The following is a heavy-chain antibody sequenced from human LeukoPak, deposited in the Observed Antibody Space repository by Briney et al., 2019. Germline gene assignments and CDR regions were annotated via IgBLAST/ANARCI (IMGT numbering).Heavy chain of an antibody. CDR2: ISSSSSYI. D-gene: IGHD3-10*01. V-gene: IGHV3-21*01. CDR1: GFTFSSYS. Sequence: GGSLRLSWAASGFTFSSYSMNWVRQAQGKGLEWVSSISSSSSYIYYADSVKGRFTISRDNAKNSLYLQMNSLRAEDTAVYYCARASYGSGSYFSRYFDYWGQGTLVTVSS. CDR3: ARASYGSGSYFSRYFDY. J-gene: IGHJ4*02.